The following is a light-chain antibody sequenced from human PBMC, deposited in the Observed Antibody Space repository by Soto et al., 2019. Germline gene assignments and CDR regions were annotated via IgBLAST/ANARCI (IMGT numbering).Light chain of an antibody. V-gene: IGLV2-14*01. CDR1: SSDVGGYNY. CDR2: EVS. CDR3: SSYTSSSTLHYV. J-gene: IGLJ1*01. Sequence: QSVLTQPASVSGSPGQSITISCTGTSSDVGGYNYVSWYQQHPGKAPKLMIYEVSNRPSGVSNRFSGSKSGNTVSLTISGLQAEDEADYYCSSYTSSSTLHYVFGTGTKVTVL.